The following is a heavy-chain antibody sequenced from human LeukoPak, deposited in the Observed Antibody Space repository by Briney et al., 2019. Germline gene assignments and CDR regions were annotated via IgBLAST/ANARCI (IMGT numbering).Heavy chain of an antibody. D-gene: IGHD3-22*01. CDR1: GGSFSGYY. V-gene: IGHV4-34*01. J-gene: IGHJ3*02. Sequence: SETLSLTCAVYGGSFSGYYWSWIRQPPGKGLEWIGEINHSGSTNYNPSLKSRVTISVDTSKNQFSLKLSSVTAADTAVYYCARGSALYYDSSGYAYAFDIWGQGTMVTVSS. CDR3: ARGSALYYDSSGYAYAFDI. CDR2: INHSGST.